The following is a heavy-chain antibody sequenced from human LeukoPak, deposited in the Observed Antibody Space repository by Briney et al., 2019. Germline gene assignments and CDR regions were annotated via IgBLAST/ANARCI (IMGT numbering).Heavy chain of an antibody. CDR3: AKDRYCSSTSCYEFDY. V-gene: IGHV3-30*18. CDR2: ISYDGSNK. D-gene: IGHD2-2*01. J-gene: IGHJ4*02. CDR1: GFTLSSYG. Sequence: TGGSLRLSCAASGFTLSSYGMHWVRQAPGKGLEWVAVISYDGSNKYYADSVKGRFTISRDNSKNTLYLQMNSLRAEDTAVYYCAKDRYCSSTSCYEFDYWGQGTLVTVSS.